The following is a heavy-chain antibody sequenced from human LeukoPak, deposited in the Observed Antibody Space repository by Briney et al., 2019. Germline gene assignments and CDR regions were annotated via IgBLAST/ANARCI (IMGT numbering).Heavy chain of an antibody. CDR2: ISNGGDAT. CDR3: AKVDNGWYRGPIDY. Sequence: GGSLRLSCAASGFSFSTYAMNWVRQAPGKGLECVSAISNGGDATSYADSVKGRFTISRDNSKTTLHLQMNSLRADDTAVYYCAKVDNGWYRGPIDYWGQGTLVTVSS. CDR1: GFSFSTYA. V-gene: IGHV3-23*01. D-gene: IGHD6-19*01. J-gene: IGHJ4*02.